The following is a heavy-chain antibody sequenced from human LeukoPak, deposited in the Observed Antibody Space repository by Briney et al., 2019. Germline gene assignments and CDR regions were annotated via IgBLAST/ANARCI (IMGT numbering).Heavy chain of an antibody. CDR1: GFTFTSYW. Sequence: GGSLRLSCAASGFTFTSYWMHWVRQAPGKGLVWVSRIDSDGRTTPYADSVKGRFTISRDNAKNTLDLQMNSLRAEDTAVYYCAKGRGSGSYSFDYWGQGTLVTVSS. CDR2: IDSDGRTT. V-gene: IGHV3-74*01. J-gene: IGHJ4*02. D-gene: IGHD3-10*01. CDR3: AKGRGSGSYSFDY.